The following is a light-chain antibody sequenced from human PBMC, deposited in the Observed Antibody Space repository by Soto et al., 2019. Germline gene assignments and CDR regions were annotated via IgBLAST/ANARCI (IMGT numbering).Light chain of an antibody. Sequence: DVQMTQSPSTLSASVGDRVTITCRASQSISSWLAWYQQKPGKAPKLLIYKASSLESGVPSRFSGSGSGTEFTLTISILQPDDFATYYCQQYNSSPVTFGGGTKEEIK. CDR1: QSISSW. J-gene: IGKJ4*01. V-gene: IGKV1-5*03. CDR2: KAS. CDR3: QQYNSSPVT.